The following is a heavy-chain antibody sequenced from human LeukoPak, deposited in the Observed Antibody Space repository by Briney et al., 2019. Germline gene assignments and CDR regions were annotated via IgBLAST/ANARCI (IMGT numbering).Heavy chain of an antibody. CDR2: ISGSGGST. CDR1: RFTFSSYA. J-gene: IGHJ6*02. Sequence: GSLRLSCAASRFTFSSYAMSWVRQAPGKGLEWVSAISGSGGSTYYADSVKGRFTISRDNSKNTLYLQMNSLRAEDTAVYYCARPDTAWNYYGMDVWGQGTTVTVSS. D-gene: IGHD5-18*01. CDR3: ARPDTAWNYYGMDV. V-gene: IGHV3-23*01.